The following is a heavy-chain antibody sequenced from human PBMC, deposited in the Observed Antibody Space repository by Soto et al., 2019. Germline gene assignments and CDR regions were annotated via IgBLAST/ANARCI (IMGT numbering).Heavy chain of an antibody. CDR3: ARTGYSSGWYGNWFDP. CDR1: GYTFTGYY. CDR2: INPNSGGT. V-gene: IGHV1-2*02. J-gene: IGHJ5*02. D-gene: IGHD6-19*01. Sequence: ASVKVSCKASGYTFTGYYMHWVRQAPGQGLEWMGWINPNSGGTNYAQKFQGRVTMTRDTSISTAYMELSRLRSDDTAVYYCARTGYSSGWYGNWFDPWGQGTLVTVPS.